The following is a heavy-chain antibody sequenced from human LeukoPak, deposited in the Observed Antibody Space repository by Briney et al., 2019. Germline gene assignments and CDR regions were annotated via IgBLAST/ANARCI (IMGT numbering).Heavy chain of an antibody. Sequence: GESLKISCKGSGYSFTSYWIGWVRQMPGKGLEWMGIIYPGDSDTRYSPSFQGQVTISADKSISTAYLQWSSLKASDTAMYYCARYAGIGIWEYYFDYWGQGTLVTVSS. J-gene: IGHJ4*02. V-gene: IGHV5-51*01. CDR3: ARYAGIGIWEYYFDY. D-gene: IGHD3-3*01. CDR1: GYSFTSYW. CDR2: IYPGDSDT.